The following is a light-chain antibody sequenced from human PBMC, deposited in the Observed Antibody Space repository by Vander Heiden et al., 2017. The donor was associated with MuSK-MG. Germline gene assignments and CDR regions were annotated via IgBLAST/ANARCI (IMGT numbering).Light chain of an antibody. CDR2: SNT. CDR1: TSNIGAGYH. CDR3: QSYDSSLSVVV. Sequence: SVLTPLPPLSRAPGTTVTISCTGSTSNIGAGYHVHWYQQLPGTPPKVLIYSNTNRPSGVLNRFSGSKSGTSASLAITGLQAEDEADYYCQSYDSSLSVVVFGGGTKLTVL. J-gene: IGLJ2*01. V-gene: IGLV1-40*01.